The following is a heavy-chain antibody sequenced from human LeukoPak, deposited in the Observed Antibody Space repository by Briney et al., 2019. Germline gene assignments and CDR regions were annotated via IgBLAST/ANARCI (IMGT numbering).Heavy chain of an antibody. CDR2: ISHSGTT. V-gene: IGHV4-38-2*02. J-gene: IGHJ4*02. Sequence: PSETLSLTCTVSGFSISSGHYWGWTRQPPGKGLEWIASISHSGTTFYNPSLKSRVTISVDTSKNQFSLTVTSVTAADTAVYYCSRGQSISAVAVWGQGTLVTVSP. D-gene: IGHD6-13*01. CDR3: SRGQSISAVAV. CDR1: GFSISSGHY.